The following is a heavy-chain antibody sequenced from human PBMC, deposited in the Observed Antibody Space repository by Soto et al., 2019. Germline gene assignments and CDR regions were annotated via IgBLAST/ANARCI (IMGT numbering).Heavy chain of an antibody. J-gene: IGHJ4*02. CDR1: GFSLSTRGVG. D-gene: IGHD6-19*01. Sequence: QITLKESGTTLVKPTQPLTLTCTFSGFSLSTRGVGVAWIRQPPGKALEWLALIYWDDDQRYSPSLNSRLTITKHTAKSQGVLTTTTMDPVDTATYSCAREGSGRYGFDYWGQGALVTVSS. CDR3: AREGSGRYGFDY. CDR2: IYWDDDQ. V-gene: IGHV2-5*02.